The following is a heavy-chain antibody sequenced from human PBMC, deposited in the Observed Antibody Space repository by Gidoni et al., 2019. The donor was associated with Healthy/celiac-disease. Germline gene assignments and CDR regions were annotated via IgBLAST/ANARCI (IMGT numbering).Heavy chain of an antibody. V-gene: IGHV3-48*03. Sequence: EVQLVESGGGLVQPGGSLRLSCAASGFTFSSYEMTWVRQAPGKGLEWVSYMSSSGSTIYYADSVKGRFTISRDNAKNSLYLQMNSLRAEDTAVYYCARDGGSGSYPLSYYYYGMDVWGQGTTVTVSS. CDR3: ARDGGSGSYPLSYYYYGMDV. D-gene: IGHD1-26*01. CDR2: MSSSGSTI. J-gene: IGHJ6*02. CDR1: GFTFSSYE.